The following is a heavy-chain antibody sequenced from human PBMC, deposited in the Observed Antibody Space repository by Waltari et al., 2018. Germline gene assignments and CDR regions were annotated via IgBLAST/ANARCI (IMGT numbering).Heavy chain of an antibody. CDR1: GFTFDDYA. CDR3: ATEHLHYDNSEGTFDI. CDR2: ISWNSGSI. J-gene: IGHJ3*02. V-gene: IGHV3-9*01. Sequence: EVQLVESGGGLVQPGRSLRLSCAASGFTFDDYALHWVRQAPGKGLEWVSGISWNSGSIGYADSVKGRFTISRDNAKNSLYLQMNSLRAEDTAVYYCATEHLHYDNSEGTFDIWGQGTMVTVSS. D-gene: IGHD3-22*01.